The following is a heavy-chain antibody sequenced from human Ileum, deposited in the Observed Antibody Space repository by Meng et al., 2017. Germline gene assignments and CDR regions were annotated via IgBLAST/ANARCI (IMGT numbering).Heavy chain of an antibody. CDR2: DSPIFSTA. J-gene: IGHJ4*02. D-gene: IGHD3-16*01. CDR3: AGGSGGGSNRWTRDYFDY. V-gene: IGHV1-69*01. CDR1: GGTFRSYS. Sequence: GAGAEEAGDSGKGPRQDSGGTFRSYSFSWLRQDPGQELEGKGGDSPIFSTANYAQEFQGRVTIAADESTSTAYMELSSLRSEDTAVYYCAGGSGGGSNRWTRDYFDYWGQGTLVTVSS.